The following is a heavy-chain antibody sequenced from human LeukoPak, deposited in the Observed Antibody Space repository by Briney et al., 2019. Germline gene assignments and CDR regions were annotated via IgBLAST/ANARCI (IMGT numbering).Heavy chain of an antibody. D-gene: IGHD1-7*01. CDR3: AREGNWNYWGLYYYYYMDV. CDR2: MNPNSGNT. J-gene: IGHJ6*03. Sequence: ASVKVSCKASGYTFTSYDINWVRQATGQGLEWMGWMNPNSGNTGYAQKFQGRVTITRNTSISTAYMELSSLRSEDTAVYYCAREGNWNYWGLYYYYYMDVWGKGTTVTVSS. CDR1: GYTFTSYD. V-gene: IGHV1-8*03.